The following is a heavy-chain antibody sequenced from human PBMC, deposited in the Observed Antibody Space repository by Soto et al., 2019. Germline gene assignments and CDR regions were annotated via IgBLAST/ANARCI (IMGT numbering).Heavy chain of an antibody. CDR2: LNPKSGNT. Sequence: ASVKVSCKASGYSFTKFDINWVRQAPGQGLEWMGWLNPKSGNTGYAQNLQGRVTMTRDTSISTAYMELTSLTSADTALYYCARVTAGSSDFVYWGQGTLVTVSS. D-gene: IGHD3-10*01. J-gene: IGHJ4*02. CDR3: ARVTAGSSDFVY. V-gene: IGHV1-8*01. CDR1: GYSFTKFD.